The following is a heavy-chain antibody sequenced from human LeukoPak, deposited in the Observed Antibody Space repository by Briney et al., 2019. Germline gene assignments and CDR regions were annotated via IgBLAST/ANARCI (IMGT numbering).Heavy chain of an antibody. CDR3: ARHREAATPGDY. J-gene: IGHJ4*02. V-gene: IGHV4-59*08. CDR1: GGSFSGYY. CDR2: IYYSGST. D-gene: IGHD2-15*01. Sequence: KPSETLSLTCAVYGGSFSGYYWSWIRQPPGKGLEWIGYIYYSGSTNYNPSLKSRVTISVDTSKNQFSLKLSSVTAADTAVYYCARHREAATPGDYWGQGTLVTVSS.